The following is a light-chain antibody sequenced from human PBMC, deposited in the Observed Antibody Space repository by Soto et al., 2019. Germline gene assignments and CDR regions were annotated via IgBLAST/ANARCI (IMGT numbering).Light chain of an antibody. Sequence: QSVLTQPASVSGSPGQSVTISCTGTSNDVGRYFLVSWYQQHPGKAPKLIIFEDTKRPSGVSSRFSGSKSGNTASLTISGLQTEDEADYFCCSYAGSSTFVAFGGGTKLTV. J-gene: IGLJ2*01. CDR2: EDT. CDR3: CSYAGSSTFVA. V-gene: IGLV2-23*02. CDR1: SNDVGRYFL.